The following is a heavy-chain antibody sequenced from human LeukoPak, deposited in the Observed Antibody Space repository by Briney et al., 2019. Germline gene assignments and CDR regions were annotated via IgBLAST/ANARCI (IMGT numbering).Heavy chain of an antibody. CDR2: VYYSGSI. Sequence: PSETLSLTCAVSGASIITGSPYWGWIRQSPGKGPEWIGTVYYSGSIYYNPSLKSRVTLYVDTSKNQFSLRLTSVTASDTAVYFCARHRGSGSSSIPFDYWGQGTLVTVSS. J-gene: IGHJ4*02. CDR3: ARHRGSGSSSIPFDY. D-gene: IGHD3-10*01. CDR1: GASIITGSPY. V-gene: IGHV4-39*01.